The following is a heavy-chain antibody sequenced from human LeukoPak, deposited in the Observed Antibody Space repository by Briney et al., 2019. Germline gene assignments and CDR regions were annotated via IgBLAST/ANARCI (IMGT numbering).Heavy chain of an antibody. CDR3: ARRGLNRQNFDY. CDR2: IHYSGST. D-gene: IGHD3-16*01. J-gene: IGHJ4*02. CDR1: DDSINNNY. V-gene: IGHV4-59*08. Sequence: SETLSLTCTVSDDSINNNYWSWIRQPPGKELECIGYIHYSGSTNYNLSLKSRVTISIDTSKNQFSLKLNSVTAADTAVYYCARRGLNRQNFDYWGQGTLVTVSS.